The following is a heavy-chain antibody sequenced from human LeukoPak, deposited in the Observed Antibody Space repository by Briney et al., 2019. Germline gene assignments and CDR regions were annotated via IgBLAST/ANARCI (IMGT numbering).Heavy chain of an antibody. CDR3: ARDRREWNSGWYYDN. V-gene: IGHV3-66*01. CDR1: GFTVYDNY. J-gene: IGHJ4*02. Sequence: GGSLRLSCAASGFTVYDNYISWVRQAPGQGLEWVSIIYSGGSTYYADSVKDRFTVSRDNSKNTVYLQMNRLRADDTAVYYCARDRREWNSGWYYDNWGQGTLVTVSS. CDR2: IYSGGST. D-gene: IGHD6-19*01.